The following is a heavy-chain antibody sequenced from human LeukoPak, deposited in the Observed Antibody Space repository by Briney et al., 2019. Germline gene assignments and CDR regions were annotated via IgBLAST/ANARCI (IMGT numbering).Heavy chain of an antibody. J-gene: IGHJ4*02. V-gene: IGHV1-46*01. CDR3: ATGGLSIAARPADY. CDR1: GYIFTSNY. CDR2: IYPRDGST. Sequence: ASVKVSCKASGYIFTSNYIHWVRQAPGQGLEWMGMIYPRDGSTSYAQRFQDRVTVTRDTSTSTVHMELSGLRSEDTAVYYCATGGLSIAARPADYWGQGTLVTVSS. D-gene: IGHD6-6*01.